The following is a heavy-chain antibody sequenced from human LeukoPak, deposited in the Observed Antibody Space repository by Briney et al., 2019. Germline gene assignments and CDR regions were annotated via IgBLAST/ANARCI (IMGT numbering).Heavy chain of an antibody. CDR3: ARDSGSGSYSGY. D-gene: IGHD3-10*01. J-gene: IGHJ4*02. CDR1: GFTFRGYW. V-gene: IGHV3-7*01. CDR2: IKEDGSEK. Sequence: GGSLRLSCAASGFTFRGYWMTWVRQAPGKGLEWVANIKEDGSEKYYVYSVKGRFTISRDNAENSLWLQMNSLRAEDTAVYYCARDSGSGSYSGYWGLGTLVTVSS.